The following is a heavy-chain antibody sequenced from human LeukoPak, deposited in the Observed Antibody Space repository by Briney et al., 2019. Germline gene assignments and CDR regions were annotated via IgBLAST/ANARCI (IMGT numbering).Heavy chain of an antibody. V-gene: IGHV1-69*06. J-gene: IGHJ6*02. CDR3: ATKAGPYYYYGMDV. CDR1: GGTFSSYA. Sequence: EASVKVSCKASGGTFSSYAISWVRQAPGQGLEWMGGIIPIFGTANYAQKFQGRVTMTEDTSTDTAYMELSSLRSEDTAVYYCATKAGPYYYYGMDVWGQGTTVTVSS. D-gene: IGHD6-13*01. CDR2: IIPIFGTA.